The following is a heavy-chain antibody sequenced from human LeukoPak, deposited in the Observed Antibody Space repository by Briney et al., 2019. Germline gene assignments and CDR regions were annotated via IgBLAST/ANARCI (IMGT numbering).Heavy chain of an antibody. V-gene: IGHV4-30-4*01. J-gene: IGHJ1*01. CDR3: ARSSSWYRDGGYFQH. CDR1: GGSTSSGDSS. Sequence: PSQTLSLTCTVSGGSTSSGDSSWSWIRQSPGKGLEWIGSIYYSGSTFYNPSLQSRITISLDTSKRQFSLELTSVTAADTAVYYCARSSSWYRDGGYFQHWGQGTLVTVSS. CDR2: IYYSGST. D-gene: IGHD6-13*01.